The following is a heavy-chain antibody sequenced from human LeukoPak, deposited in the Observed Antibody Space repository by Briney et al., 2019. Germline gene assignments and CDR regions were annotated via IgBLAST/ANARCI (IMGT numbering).Heavy chain of an antibody. D-gene: IGHD3-3*01. J-gene: IGHJ6*02. V-gene: IGHV3-48*01. Sequence: GGSLRLSCAASGXTFSGYSMNWVHQAPGKGLEWVSYISSSSSIIYSADSVKGRFTISRDTSKNTLYLQMNSLRAEDTAVYYCAAAYFGVDQYYYGMDVWGQGTTVTVSS. CDR3: AAAYFGVDQYYYGMDV. CDR2: ISSSSSII. CDR1: GXTFSGYS.